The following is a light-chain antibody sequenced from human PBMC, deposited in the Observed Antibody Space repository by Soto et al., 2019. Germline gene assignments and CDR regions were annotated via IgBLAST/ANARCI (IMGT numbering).Light chain of an antibody. J-gene: IGLJ1*01. CDR2: GVS. CDR1: SSDVGGYNY. V-gene: IGLV2-11*01. CDR3: CSYADTYIYV. Sequence: QSALTQPRSVSGSPGQSVTISCTGTSSDVGGYNYVSWYQQHPDKAPKLLIYGVSERPSGVPDRFSGSKSGSSASLTISGLQAEDEADYYCCSYADTYIYVFGTGTKLTVL.